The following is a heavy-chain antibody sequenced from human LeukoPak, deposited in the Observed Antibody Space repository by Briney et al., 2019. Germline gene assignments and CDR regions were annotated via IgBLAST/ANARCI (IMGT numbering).Heavy chain of an antibody. V-gene: IGHV3-7*03. Sequence: GESLRLSCAASGFTFGAYYMTWVRQAPGKGLEWVANIKQDGSEKYYVDSVKGRFTISRDNANNSLYLQMNSLRAEDTAVYYCARLSGIAVAAIWISYFDYWGQGTLVTVSS. CDR2: IKQDGSEK. J-gene: IGHJ4*02. CDR1: GFTFGAYY. CDR3: ARLSGIAVAAIWISYFDY. D-gene: IGHD6-19*01.